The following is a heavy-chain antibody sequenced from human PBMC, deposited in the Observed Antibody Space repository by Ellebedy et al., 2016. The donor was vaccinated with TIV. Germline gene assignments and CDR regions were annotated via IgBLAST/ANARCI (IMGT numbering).Heavy chain of an antibody. CDR2: IKQDGSEK. CDR1: GFTFSSYW. J-gene: IGHJ4*02. V-gene: IGHV3-7*01. Sequence: PGGSLRLSCAASGFTFSSYWMSWVRQAPGKGLEWVANIKQDGSEKYYVDSVKGRFTISRDNAKNSLYLQMNSLRAEDTAVYYCARARSEGWFDVDFDYWGQGTLVTVSS. CDR3: ARARSEGWFDVDFDY. D-gene: IGHD6-19*01.